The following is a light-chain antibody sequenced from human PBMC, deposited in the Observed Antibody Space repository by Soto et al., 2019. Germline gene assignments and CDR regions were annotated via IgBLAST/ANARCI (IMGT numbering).Light chain of an antibody. Sequence: EIVMTQSPATLSVSPGERATLSCRASLSVSRNLAWYQQKPGQAPRLLIFDASTRATGIPARLSGSGSGTEFTHSITSLHSEDFAVYSCQQHNAWPRTFGQGTKVEIK. CDR1: LSVSRN. CDR2: DAS. CDR3: QQHNAWPRT. V-gene: IGKV3-15*01. J-gene: IGKJ1*01.